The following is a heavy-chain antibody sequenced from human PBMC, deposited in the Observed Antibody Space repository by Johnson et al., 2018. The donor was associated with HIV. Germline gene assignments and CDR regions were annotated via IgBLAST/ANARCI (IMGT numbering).Heavy chain of an antibody. CDR1: GFTFSTYS. Sequence: QVQLVESGGGVVQPGRSLRLSCAASGFTFSTYSMHWVRQAPGMRLEWVAVISYDGNNKYYADSLKGRFTISRDNSKNTLYLHMNSLRAEDTAVYSCARESGWGHDAFDIWGQGTMVIVSS. CDR3: ARESGWGHDAFDI. CDR2: ISYDGNNK. J-gene: IGHJ3*02. V-gene: IGHV3-30*04. D-gene: IGHD3-22*01.